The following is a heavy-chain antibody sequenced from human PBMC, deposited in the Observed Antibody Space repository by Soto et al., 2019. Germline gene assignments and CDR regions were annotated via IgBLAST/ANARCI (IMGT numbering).Heavy chain of an antibody. CDR1: GGTFSRYS. CDR2: IIPIFGIA. J-gene: IGHJ6*02. CDR3: AREDRDRETGLVPAAIDGMDV. V-gene: IGHV1-69*13. D-gene: IGHD2-2*01. Sequence: SVNVSCKASGGTFSRYSITWVRQAPGYGLEWIGRIIPIFGIASYAQKFQGRVTITADESTSTAYMELSSLRSDDTAVYYCAREDRDRETGLVPAAIDGMDVWGQGTTVTVSS.